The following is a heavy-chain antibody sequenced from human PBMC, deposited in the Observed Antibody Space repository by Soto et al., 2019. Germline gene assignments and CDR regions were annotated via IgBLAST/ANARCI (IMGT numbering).Heavy chain of an antibody. J-gene: IGHJ5*02. CDR3: ARVGSSSFNWFDP. CDR1: GGSISSGGYS. V-gene: IGHV4-30-2*01. CDR2: IYHSGST. Sequence: KASETLSLTCAVSGGSISSGGYSWSWIRQPPGKGLEWIGYIYHSGSTYYNPSLKSRVTISVDRSKNQFSLKLSSVTAADTAVYYCARVGSSSFNWFDPWGQGTLVTVSS. D-gene: IGHD6-6*01.